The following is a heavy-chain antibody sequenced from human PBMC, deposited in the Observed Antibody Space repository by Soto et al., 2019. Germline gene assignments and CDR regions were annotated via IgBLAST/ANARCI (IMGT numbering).Heavy chain of an antibody. Sequence: QVQLVESGGGVVQPGRSLRLSCAASGFTFSSYGMHWVRQAPGKGLEWVAVISYDGSNKYYADSVKGRFTISRDNSKNTLYLQMNSLRAEDTAVYYCAKVPPRWNVSDYWGQGTLVTVSS. CDR1: GFTFSSYG. J-gene: IGHJ4*02. CDR3: AKVPPRWNVSDY. V-gene: IGHV3-30*18. CDR2: ISYDGSNK. D-gene: IGHD1-1*01.